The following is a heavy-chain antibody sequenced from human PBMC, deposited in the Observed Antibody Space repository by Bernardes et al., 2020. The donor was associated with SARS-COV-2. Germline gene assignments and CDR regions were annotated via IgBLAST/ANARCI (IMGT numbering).Heavy chain of an antibody. CDR2: ISGGGATI. D-gene: IGHD3-16*01. J-gene: IGHJ3*02. CDR1: GFIFSSYA. Sequence: GGSLRLSCATSGFIFSSYAMNWVRQAPGKGLEWVSTISGGGATIRYAGSVKGRFTISRDNSLNTLYLHMNCLVKDTAVYYCAKARSLFMLHYDDAFDIWGQGTMVIVSS. CDR3: AKARSLFMLHYDDAFDI. V-gene: IGHV3-23*01.